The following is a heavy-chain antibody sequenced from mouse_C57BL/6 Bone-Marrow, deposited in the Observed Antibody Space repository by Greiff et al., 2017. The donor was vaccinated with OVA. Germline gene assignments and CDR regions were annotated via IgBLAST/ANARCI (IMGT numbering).Heavy chain of an antibody. Sequence: EVHLVESGGGLVKPGGSLKLSCAASGFTFSDYGMHWVRQAPEKGLEWVAYISSGSSTIYYADTVKGRFTISRDNAKNTLFLQMTSLRSEDTAMYYCARERAYYGSSFAYWGQGTLVTVSA. D-gene: IGHD1-1*01. CDR3: ARERAYYGSSFAY. V-gene: IGHV5-17*01. CDR2: ISSGSSTI. J-gene: IGHJ3*01. CDR1: GFTFSDYG.